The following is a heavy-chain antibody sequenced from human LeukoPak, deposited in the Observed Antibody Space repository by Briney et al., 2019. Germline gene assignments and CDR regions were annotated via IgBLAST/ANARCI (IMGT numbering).Heavy chain of an antibody. V-gene: IGHV1-8*01. J-gene: IGHJ3*02. CDR1: GYTFTSYD. CDR2: RNPNSGNT. Sequence: ASVKVSCKASGYTFTSYDINWVRQATGQGLEWMGWRNPNSGNTGYAQKFQGRGTMTRNTAISTAYMELSSLRSEDTAVYYCARVSSGWYVAFDIWGQGTMVTVSS. CDR3: ARVSSGWYVAFDI. D-gene: IGHD6-19*01.